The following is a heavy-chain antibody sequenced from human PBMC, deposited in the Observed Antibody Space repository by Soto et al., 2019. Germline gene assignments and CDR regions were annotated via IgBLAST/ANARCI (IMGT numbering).Heavy chain of an antibody. D-gene: IGHD3-22*01. Sequence: SVKVSCTASGGTFGSDAITWVRQAPGQGLEWVGRIIPIFGTTNYAQNLQGRVTISADKSTLTSYMELHSLTSDDTALYYCARDRTDSGYYTNWLDPWGQGTQVTVSS. CDR3: ARDRTDSGYYTNWLDP. V-gene: IGHV1-69*06. CDR2: IIPIFGTT. J-gene: IGHJ5*02. CDR1: GGTFGSDA.